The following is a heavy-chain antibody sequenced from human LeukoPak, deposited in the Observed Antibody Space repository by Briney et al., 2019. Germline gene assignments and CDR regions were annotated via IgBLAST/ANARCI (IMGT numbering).Heavy chain of an antibody. V-gene: IGHV4-59*01. CDR2: IYYSANT. CDR1: GGSLSSYY. J-gene: IGHJ4*02. Sequence: PSETLSLTCTVSGGSLSSYYWSWIRQPPGQGLEWIGYIYYSANTNYNPSLKSRVTISVDTSKNQFSLKLSSVTAADTVDDYCARVYCSSTTCYGFDYWGQGTLVTVSS. D-gene: IGHD2-2*01. CDR3: ARVYCSSTTCYGFDY.